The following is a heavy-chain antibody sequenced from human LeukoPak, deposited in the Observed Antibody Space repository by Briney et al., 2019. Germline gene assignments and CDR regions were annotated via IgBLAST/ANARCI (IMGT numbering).Heavy chain of an antibody. CDR2: INQDGSEK. D-gene: IGHD5-12*01. V-gene: IGHV3-7*01. CDR3: ARDGGVSGYDLLDY. J-gene: IGHJ4*02. Sequence: GGSLRLSCAASGFTFSSFWMTWIRQAPGKGLEWVANINQDGSEKYYVDSVKGRFTISRDNAKNSVYLQMNSLRAEDTAVYYCARDGGVSGYDLLDYWGQGTLVTVSS. CDR1: GFTFSSFW.